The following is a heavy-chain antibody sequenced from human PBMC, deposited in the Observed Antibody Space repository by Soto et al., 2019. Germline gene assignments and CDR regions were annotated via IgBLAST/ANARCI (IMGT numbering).Heavy chain of an antibody. V-gene: IGHV1-69*12. CDR3: ARDSGSTPEGRYYYGMDA. D-gene: IGHD1-26*01. Sequence: QVQLVQSGAEVKKPGSSVKVSCKASGGTFSSYAISWVRQAPGQGLEWMGGIIPIFGTADYAQKFQGRVTITADESTSTAYMEPRSLRSEDTAVYYCARDSGSTPEGRYYYGMDAWGQGTTVTVSS. CDR1: GGTFSSYA. J-gene: IGHJ6*02. CDR2: IIPIFGTA.